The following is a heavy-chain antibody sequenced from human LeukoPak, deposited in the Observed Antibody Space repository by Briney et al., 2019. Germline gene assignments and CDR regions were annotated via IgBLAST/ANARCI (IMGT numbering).Heavy chain of an antibody. J-gene: IGHJ5*02. D-gene: IGHD6-6*01. CDR3: ARDRGPLAARPRWFDP. Sequence: GGSLRLSCAASGFTFRTYGMHWVRQAPGKGLEWVANIKQDGSAKYCVDSVKGRFTISRDNAKNSLYLQVNSLRAEDTAVYYCARDRGPLAARPRWFDPWGQGTLVTVSS. CDR1: GFTFRTYG. V-gene: IGHV3-7*01. CDR2: IKQDGSAK.